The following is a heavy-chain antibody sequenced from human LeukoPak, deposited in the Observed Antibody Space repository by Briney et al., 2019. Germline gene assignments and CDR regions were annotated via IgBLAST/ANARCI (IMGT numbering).Heavy chain of an antibody. CDR2: IYYSGST. CDR1: GGSISNYY. J-gene: IGHJ4*02. V-gene: IGHV4-59*08. CDR3: ARGGKQWLDDYTFDY. Sequence: PSETLSLTCTVSGGSISNYYWSWIRQPPGKGLEWIGYIYYSGSTNYNPSLKSRVTISVDTSKNQFSLKLSSVTAADTAVYYCARGGKQWLDDYTFDYWGQGTLVTVSS. D-gene: IGHD6-19*01.